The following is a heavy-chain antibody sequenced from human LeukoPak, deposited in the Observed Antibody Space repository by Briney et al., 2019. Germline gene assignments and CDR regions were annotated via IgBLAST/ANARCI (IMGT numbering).Heavy chain of an antibody. V-gene: IGHV1-69*06. CDR3: ARDNYYGSAGFFHF. Sequence: SVKVSCKTSGGTVFNYSINWVRQAPGQGRQWMGKIIPIYGSTDYAQKFQGRVTFTADKSTNTAYMELSSLRSEDTAVYFCARDNYYGSAGFFHFWGQGTMVTVSS. CDR2: IIPIYGST. J-gene: IGHJ4*02. D-gene: IGHD3-22*01. CDR1: GGTVFNYS.